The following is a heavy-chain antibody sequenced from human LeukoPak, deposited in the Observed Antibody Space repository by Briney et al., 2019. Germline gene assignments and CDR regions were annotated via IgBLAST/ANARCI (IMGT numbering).Heavy chain of an antibody. J-gene: IGHJ3*02. Sequence: SETLSLTCTVSGGSISSYYWSWIRQPPGKGLEWIGDIYYSGSTNYNPSLKSRVTTSVDTSKSQFSLKLSSVTAADTSVYYCARPRIQNDYGDAFDIWGEGTMVTVSS. CDR3: ARPRIQNDYGDAFDI. CDR2: IYYSGST. V-gene: IGHV4-59*01. D-gene: IGHD4-17*01. CDR1: GGSISSYY.